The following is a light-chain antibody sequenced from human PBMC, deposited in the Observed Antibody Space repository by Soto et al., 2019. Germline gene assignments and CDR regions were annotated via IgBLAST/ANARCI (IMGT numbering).Light chain of an antibody. J-gene: IGLJ1*01. CDR3: QSYDSSLSV. Sequence: QSAPTPPPPVSGAPGQRGTISFTWSSSNIGAGYDVHWYQQLPGTAPKLLIYGNSNRPSGVPDRFSGSKSGTSASLAITGLQAEDEADYYCQSYDSSLSVFGTGTKVTVL. CDR2: GNS. V-gene: IGLV1-40*01. CDR1: SSNIGAGYD.